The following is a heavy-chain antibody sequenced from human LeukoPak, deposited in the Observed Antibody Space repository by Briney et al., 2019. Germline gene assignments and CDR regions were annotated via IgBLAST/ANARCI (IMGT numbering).Heavy chain of an antibody. J-gene: IGHJ6*03. D-gene: IGHD2-2*02. V-gene: IGHV3-23*01. CDR3: AKLRVDIVLVPAAISPPPEATYYYMDV. CDR2: ISGSGGST. Sequence: PGGSLRLSCAASGFTFSSYAMSWVRQAPGKGLEWVSAISGSGGSTYYADSVKGRFTISRDNSKNTLYLQMNSLRADEKAVYYCAKLRVDIVLVPAAISPPPEATYYYMDVWGKGTTVTVSS. CDR1: GFTFSSYA.